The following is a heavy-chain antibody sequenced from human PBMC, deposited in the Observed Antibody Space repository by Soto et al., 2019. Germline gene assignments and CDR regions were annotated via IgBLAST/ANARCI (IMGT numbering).Heavy chain of an antibody. CDR1: GFTVSSNY. Sequence: GGSLRLSCAASGFTVSSNYMSWVRQAPGKGLEWVSVIYSGGSTYYADSVKGRFTISRDNSKNTLYLQMNSLRAEDTAVYYCARVYSGSYFSFDYWGQGTLVTVSS. CDR2: IYSGGST. V-gene: IGHV3-53*01. CDR3: ARVYSGSYFSFDY. J-gene: IGHJ4*02. D-gene: IGHD1-26*01.